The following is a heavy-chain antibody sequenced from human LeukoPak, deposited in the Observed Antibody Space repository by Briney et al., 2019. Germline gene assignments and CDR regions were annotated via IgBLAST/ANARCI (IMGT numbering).Heavy chain of an antibody. D-gene: IGHD3-22*01. CDR2: ISYDGSNK. CDR1: GFTFSSYD. CDR3: ARDLGSSGPYFDY. Sequence: GGSLRLSCAASGFTFSSYDMHWVRQAPGKGLEGVAVISYDGSNKYYADSVKGRFTISRDNSKNTLYLQMNSLRAEDTAVYYCARDLGSSGPYFDYWGQGTLVTVSS. V-gene: IGHV3-30*04. J-gene: IGHJ4*02.